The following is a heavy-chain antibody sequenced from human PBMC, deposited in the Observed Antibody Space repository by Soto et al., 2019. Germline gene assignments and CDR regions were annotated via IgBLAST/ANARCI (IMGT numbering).Heavy chain of an antibody. D-gene: IGHD3-9*01. Sequence: PGGSLRLSCAASGFTFSNAWMNWVRQAPGKGLEWVGRIKSKTDGGTTDYAAPVKGRFTISRDDSKNTLYLQMNSLKTEDTAVYYCTTDRDLRYYDILTGYYVDYYYYYGMDVWGQGTTVTVSS. V-gene: IGHV3-15*07. CDR3: TTDRDLRYYDILTGYYVDYYYYYGMDV. CDR2: IKSKTDGGTT. J-gene: IGHJ6*02. CDR1: GFTFSNAW.